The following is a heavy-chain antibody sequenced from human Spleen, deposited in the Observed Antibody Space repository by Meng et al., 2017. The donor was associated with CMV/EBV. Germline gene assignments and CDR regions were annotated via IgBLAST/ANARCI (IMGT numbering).Heavy chain of an antibody. CDR3: VRVKRSGQQVGHTLLDY. D-gene: IGHD6-6*01. J-gene: IGHJ4*02. CDR1: GYTFTGYF. V-gene: IGHV1-46*01. Sequence: GESLKISCKASGYTFTGYFMHWVRQAPGQGLEWMGMINPSGGSTSYAQKFQGRVTMTRDTSTSTVYMQLSSLRSEDTAVYYCVRVKRSGQQVGHTLLDYWGQGTLVTVSS. CDR2: INPSGGST.